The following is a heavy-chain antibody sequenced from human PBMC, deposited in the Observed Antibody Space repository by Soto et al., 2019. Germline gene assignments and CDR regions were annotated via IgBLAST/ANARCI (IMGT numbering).Heavy chain of an antibody. CDR1: GGTFSSYA. Sequence: QVQLVQSGAEVKKPGSSVKVSCKASGGTFSSYAISWVRQAPGQGLEWMGGIIPIFGTANYAQKFQGRVTINADKSTSTAYMELSSLRSEDTAVYYCARGPREVDIVATIGAWFDPWGQGTLVTVSS. V-gene: IGHV1-69*06. J-gene: IGHJ5*02. D-gene: IGHD5-12*01. CDR2: IIPIFGTA. CDR3: ARGPREVDIVATIGAWFDP.